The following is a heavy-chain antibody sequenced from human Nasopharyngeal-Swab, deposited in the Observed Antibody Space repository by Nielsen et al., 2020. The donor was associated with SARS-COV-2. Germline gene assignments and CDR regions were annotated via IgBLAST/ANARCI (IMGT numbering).Heavy chain of an antibody. D-gene: IGHD3-10*01. J-gene: IGHJ4*02. Sequence: SETLSLTCAVYGGSFSDYFWTWIRQPPGKGLEWIGEINHSGSTNYTPSLKSRVTISVDTSNKQFSLRLSSVTAADTAVYYCARQGVRAVISHWGQGTLVTVSS. V-gene: IGHV4-34*01. CDR2: INHSGST. CDR1: GGSFSDYF. CDR3: ARQGVRAVISH.